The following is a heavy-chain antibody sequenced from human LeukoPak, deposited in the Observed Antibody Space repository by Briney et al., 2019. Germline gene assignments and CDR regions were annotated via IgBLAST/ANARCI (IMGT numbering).Heavy chain of an antibody. Sequence: ASVKVSCKASGYTFTSYGISWVRQAPGQGLEWMGWINPNSGGTNYAQKFQGRVTMTRDTSISTVYMELSRLRSDDTAVYYCARDAGSGYYDSSGRYDYWGQGTLVTVSS. J-gene: IGHJ4*02. V-gene: IGHV1-2*02. CDR1: GYTFTSYG. CDR3: ARDAGSGYYDSSGRYDY. CDR2: INPNSGGT. D-gene: IGHD3-22*01.